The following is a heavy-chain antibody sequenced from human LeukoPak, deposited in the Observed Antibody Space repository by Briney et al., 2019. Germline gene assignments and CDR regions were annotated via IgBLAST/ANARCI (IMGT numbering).Heavy chain of an antibody. CDR2: IKEDGSEK. CDR3: AKTETDPVVVVAALSF. D-gene: IGHD2-15*01. Sequence: GSLRLSCAASGFTVSSNYMSWVRQAPGKGLEWVANIKEDGSEKFYVDSVKGRFTISRDNAKNSLYLQMNNLRAEDTAVYYCAKTETDPVVVVAALSFWGQGTLVSVSS. J-gene: IGHJ4*02. V-gene: IGHV3-7*01. CDR1: GFTVSSNY.